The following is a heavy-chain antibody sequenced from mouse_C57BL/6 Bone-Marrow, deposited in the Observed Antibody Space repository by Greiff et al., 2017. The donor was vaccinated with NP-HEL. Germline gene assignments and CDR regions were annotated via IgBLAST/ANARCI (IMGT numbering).Heavy chain of an antibody. D-gene: IGHD1-1*01. CDR2: INSDGGST. J-gene: IGHJ4*01. CDR3: ARSSYGGKNAMDY. V-gene: IGHV5-2*01. Sequence: EVQGVESGGGLVQPGESLKLSCESNEYEFPSHDMSWVRKTPEKRLELVAAINSDGGSTYYPDTMERRFIISRDNTKKTLYLQMSSLRSEDKALNYCARSSYGGKNAMDYWGQGTSVTVSS. CDR1: EYEFPSHD.